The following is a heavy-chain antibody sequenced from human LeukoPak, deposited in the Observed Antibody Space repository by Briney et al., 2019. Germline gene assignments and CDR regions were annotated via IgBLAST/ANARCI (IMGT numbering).Heavy chain of an antibody. Sequence: ASVKVSCKASGGTFSSYAISWVRQAPGQGLEGMGGIIPIFGTANYAQKFQGRGTITTDESTDKAYRELSSLRSEDTAVSYCARGGGSSSDLFGYGYVYYFDYWGQGTLVTVSS. V-gene: IGHV1-69*05. D-gene: IGHD2-15*01. J-gene: IGHJ4*02. CDR3: ARGGGSSSDLFGYGYVYYFDY. CDR1: GGTFSSYA. CDR2: IIPIFGTA.